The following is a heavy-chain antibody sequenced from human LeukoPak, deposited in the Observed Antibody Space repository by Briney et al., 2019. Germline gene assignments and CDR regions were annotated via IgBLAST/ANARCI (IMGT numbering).Heavy chain of an antibody. V-gene: IGHV4-59*08. Sequence: PSETLSLTCTVSGGSISSYYWSWLRQPPGKGLEWIGYIYYSGSTNYNPSLTSRVTISVDTSKNQFSLKLSSVTAADTAVYYCARHFQKGAFDIWGQGTMVTVSS. CDR1: GGSISSYY. J-gene: IGHJ3*02. CDR2: IYYSGST. CDR3: ARHFQKGAFDI.